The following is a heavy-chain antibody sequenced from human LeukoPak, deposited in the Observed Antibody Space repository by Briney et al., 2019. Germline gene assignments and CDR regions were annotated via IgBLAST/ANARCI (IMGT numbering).Heavy chain of an antibody. CDR3: AKDIRIQLWFLLDY. Sequence: GGSLRLSCAASGFTFSSYWMSWVRQAPGKGLEWVANIKQDGSEKYYVDSVKGRFTISRDNAKNSLYLQMNSLRAEDTAVYYCAKDIRIQLWFLLDYWGQGTLVTVSS. J-gene: IGHJ4*02. V-gene: IGHV3-7*01. CDR1: GFTFSSYW. CDR2: IKQDGSEK. D-gene: IGHD5-18*01.